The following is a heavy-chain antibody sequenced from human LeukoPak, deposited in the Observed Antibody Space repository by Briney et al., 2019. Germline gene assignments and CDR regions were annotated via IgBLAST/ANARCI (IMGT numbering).Heavy chain of an antibody. J-gene: IGHJ4*02. D-gene: IGHD3-9*01. V-gene: IGHV3-30*02. CDR3: AKDRYYDILTGYIDY. Sequence: GGPLRLSCAASGFTFSSYGMHWVRQAPGKGLEWVAFIRYDGSNKYYADSVKGRFTISRDNSKNTLYLQMNSLRAEDTAVYYCAKDRYYDILTGYIDYWGQGTLATVSS. CDR2: IRYDGSNK. CDR1: GFTFSSYG.